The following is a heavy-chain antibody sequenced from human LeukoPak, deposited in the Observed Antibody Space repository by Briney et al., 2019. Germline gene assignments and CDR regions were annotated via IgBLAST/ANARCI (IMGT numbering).Heavy chain of an antibody. Sequence: ASVKVSCKASGYTFTDYYIHWVRQAPGQGLEWMGWINPNSGGTKYAQKFQGRVSMTRDTSISTAYMELSRLRSDDTAVYYCARDGYRYGQFDHWGQGTLVTVSS. CDR1: GYTFTDYY. V-gene: IGHV1-2*02. D-gene: IGHD5-12*01. J-gene: IGHJ4*02. CDR3: ARDGYRYGQFDH. CDR2: INPNSGGT.